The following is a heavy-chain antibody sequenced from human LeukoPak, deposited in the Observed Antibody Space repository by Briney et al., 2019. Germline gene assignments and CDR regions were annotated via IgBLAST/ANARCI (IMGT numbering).Heavy chain of an antibody. V-gene: IGHV5-51*01. CDR1: GYTFNNYW. CDR2: LYPDGSAT. Sequence: GESLQISCKASGYTFNNYWIGWVRQMPGRSLEWMGMLYPDGSATTYHPSFEGRVTISADKSVTTAYLEWNSLKASDTALYYCVRQGLQSGTYPAYWGPGTLVTVSS. D-gene: IGHD1-26*01. CDR3: VRQGLQSGTYPAY. J-gene: IGHJ4*02.